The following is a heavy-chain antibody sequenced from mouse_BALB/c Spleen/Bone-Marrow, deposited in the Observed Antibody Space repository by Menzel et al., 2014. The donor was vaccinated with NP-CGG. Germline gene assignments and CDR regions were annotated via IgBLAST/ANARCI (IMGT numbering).Heavy chain of an antibody. V-gene: IGHV2-5*01. CDR2: IWRGGST. J-gene: IGHJ4*01. Sequence: QVQLKESGPGLVQPSQSLSITCTVSGVSSTSYGINWVRQSPGKGLEWLGVIWRGGSTDYNTTFMSRLSITKDSSKSQVFFKMNSLQADDTAIYYCANGGGYAMDYWGQGTSVTVSS. CDR3: ANGGGYAMDY. CDR1: GVSSTSYG.